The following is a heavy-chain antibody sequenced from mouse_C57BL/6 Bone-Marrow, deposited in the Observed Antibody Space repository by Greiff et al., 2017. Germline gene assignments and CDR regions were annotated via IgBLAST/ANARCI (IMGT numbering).Heavy chain of an antibody. V-gene: IGHV1-50*01. CDR3: ASHYYGSRDY. Sequence: QVQLQQPGAELVKPGASVKLSCKASGYTFTSYWMQWVKQRPGQGLEWIGEIDPSDSYTNYNQKFKGKATLTVETSSSTAYMQLSSLTSEDSAVYYCASHYYGSRDYWGQGTTLTVSS. CDR1: GYTFTSYW. CDR2: IDPSDSYT. D-gene: IGHD1-1*01. J-gene: IGHJ2*01.